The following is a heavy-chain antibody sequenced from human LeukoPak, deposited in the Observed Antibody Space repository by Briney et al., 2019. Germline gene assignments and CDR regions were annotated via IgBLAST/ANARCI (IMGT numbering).Heavy chain of an antibody. D-gene: IGHD1-26*01. V-gene: IGHV3-30*18. Sequence: PGRSLRLSCAASGFTFSSYGMHWVRQAPGKGLEWVAVISYDGSNKYYADSVKGRFTISRDNSKNTLYLQMNSLRVEDTAVYYCAKDRLVEGATACDYWGQGTLVTVSS. CDR3: AKDRLVEGATACDY. CDR2: ISYDGSNK. J-gene: IGHJ4*02. CDR1: GFTFSSYG.